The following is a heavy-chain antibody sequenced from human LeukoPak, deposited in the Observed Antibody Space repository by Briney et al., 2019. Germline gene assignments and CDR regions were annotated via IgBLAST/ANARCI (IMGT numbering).Heavy chain of an antibody. D-gene: IGHD2-8*01. Sequence: ASVKVSCKASGYTFTGYYMHWVRQAPGQGLEWMGWINPNSGGTNYAQKFQGRVTMTRDTSISTAYMELSRLRSDDTAVYYCARDIVLMVYATNGKYNWFDPWGQGTLVTVSS. V-gene: IGHV1-2*02. J-gene: IGHJ5*02. CDR3: ARDIVLMVYATNGKYNWFDP. CDR1: GYTFTGYY. CDR2: INPNSGGT.